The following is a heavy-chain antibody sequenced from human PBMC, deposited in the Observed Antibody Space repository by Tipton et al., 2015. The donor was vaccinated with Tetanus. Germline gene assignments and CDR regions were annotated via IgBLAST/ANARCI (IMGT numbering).Heavy chain of an antibody. D-gene: IGHD3-22*01. J-gene: IGHJ6*02. CDR2: IDPNSGAT. CDR3: ARDRGDYIYYGMDV. V-gene: IGHV1-2*02. CDR1: GYTFTGYY. Sequence: QLVQSGAELKKPGASVKVSCKASGYTFTGYYMYWVRQAPGQGLEWVGWIDPNSGATIYAQNFQGGVTMTRDTSISTGYMELRSLRSDDTAVYYCARDRGDYIYYGMDVWGPGTTVTVS.